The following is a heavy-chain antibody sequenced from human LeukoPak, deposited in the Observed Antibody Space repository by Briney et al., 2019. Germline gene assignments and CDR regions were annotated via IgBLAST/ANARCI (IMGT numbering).Heavy chain of an antibody. J-gene: IGHJ1*01. Sequence: SETLSLTCTVSGGSISSSSYYWGWIRRPPGKGLEWIGSIYYSGSTYYNPSLKSRVTISVDTSKNQFSLKLSSVTAADTAVYYCARQPRDCGGDCYFSYFQHWGQGTLVTVSS. V-gene: IGHV4-39*01. D-gene: IGHD2-21*02. CDR3: ARQPRDCGGDCYFSYFQH. CDR2: IYYSGST. CDR1: GGSISSSSYY.